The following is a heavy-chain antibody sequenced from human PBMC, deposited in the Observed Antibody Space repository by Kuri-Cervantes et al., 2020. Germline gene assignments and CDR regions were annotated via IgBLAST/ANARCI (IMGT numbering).Heavy chain of an antibody. CDR1: GYTFTSYY. V-gene: IGHV1-18*04. CDR2: ISAYNGNT. Sequence: ASVKVSCKASGYTFTSYYIHWVRQAPGQGLEWMGWISAYNGNTNYAQKLQGRVTMTTDTSTSTAYMELRSLRSDDTAVYYCARGGGVVVAATPYDYWGQGTLVTVSS. J-gene: IGHJ4*02. CDR3: ARGGGVVVAATPYDY. D-gene: IGHD2-15*01.